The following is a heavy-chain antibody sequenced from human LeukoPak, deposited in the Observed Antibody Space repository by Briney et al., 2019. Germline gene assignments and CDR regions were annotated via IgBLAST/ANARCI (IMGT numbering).Heavy chain of an antibody. V-gene: IGHV1-18*01. CDR2: ISLAXGXA. CDR1: GYTFANYG. CDR3: GRXPYVRPYQLDY. D-gene: IGHD2-2*01. J-gene: IGHJ4*02. Sequence: ASVKVSCXASGYTFANYGIXXXRQAPXQGXXXXGWISLAXGXAGYAXRVXXXXXLTTDTSTSTAYMELRSLRSDXXAVYYCGRXPYVRPYQLDYWGQGTLVSISS.